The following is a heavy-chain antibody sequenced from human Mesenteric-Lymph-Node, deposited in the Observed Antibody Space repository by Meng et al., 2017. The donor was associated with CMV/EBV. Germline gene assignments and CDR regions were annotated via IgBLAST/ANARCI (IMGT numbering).Heavy chain of an antibody. CDR1: GFNLITYA. V-gene: IGHV3-30-3*01. CDR2: ISSDGSII. Sequence: GSLRLSCAASGFNLITYALHWVRQAPGKGLEWVAIISSDGSIIHYADSVKGRFTISRDNSRNTLYLQMNSLRPEDTAMYYCARDIGNFDYWGQGTLVTVSS. J-gene: IGHJ4*02. CDR3: ARDIGNFDY. D-gene: IGHD1-14*01.